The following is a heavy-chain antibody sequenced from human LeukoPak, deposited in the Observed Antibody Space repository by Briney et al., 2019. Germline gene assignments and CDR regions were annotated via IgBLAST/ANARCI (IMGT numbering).Heavy chain of an antibody. V-gene: IGHV4-61*02. Sequence: SQTLSLTCTVSGGSITFGSYYWTWIRQPAGNGLEWIGRIYTSGRTFYNPSLKSRVTISMDTSMNQFSLRLNSVTAADTAVYYCARARVIPASFDDWGQGTLVTVCS. CDR2: IYTSGRT. J-gene: IGHJ4*02. CDR1: GGSITFGSYY. D-gene: IGHD3-16*02. CDR3: ARARVIPASFDD.